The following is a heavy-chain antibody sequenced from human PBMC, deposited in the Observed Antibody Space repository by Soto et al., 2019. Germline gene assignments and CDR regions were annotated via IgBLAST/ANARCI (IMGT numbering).Heavy chain of an antibody. D-gene: IGHD3-16*01. J-gene: IGHJ1*01. CDR2: IKSKTAGGTT. CDR1: GFTFSNAW. V-gene: IGHV3-15*01. Sequence: EVQLVESGGGLVKPGGSLRLSCAASGFTFSNAWLSWVRQAPGKGLDWVGRIKSKTAGGTTDYAAPVKGRFTISRDDSQNTLYLQMNSLKTEATAAYYCATRPTVSYVGPEKYLQHWGQGTLVTVSS. CDR3: ATRPTVSYVGPEKYLQH.